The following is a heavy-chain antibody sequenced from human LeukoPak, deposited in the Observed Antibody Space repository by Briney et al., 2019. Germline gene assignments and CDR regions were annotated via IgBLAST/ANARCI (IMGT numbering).Heavy chain of an antibody. CDR1: GYTLTELS. Sequence: GASVKVSCKVSGYTLTELSMHWVRQAPGKGLEWMGGFDLEDGETIYAQKFQGRVTMTEDTSTDTAYMELSSLRSEDTAVYYCATDLRSTTDAFDIWGQGTMVTVSS. D-gene: IGHD1-7*01. V-gene: IGHV1-24*01. CDR2: FDLEDGET. CDR3: ATDLRSTTDAFDI. J-gene: IGHJ3*02.